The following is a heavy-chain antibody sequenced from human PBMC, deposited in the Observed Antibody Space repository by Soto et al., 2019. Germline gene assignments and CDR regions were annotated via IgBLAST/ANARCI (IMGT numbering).Heavy chain of an antibody. CDR2: IYYSGST. CDR3: ARDPLQGWFDP. CDR1: GGSISSYY. Sequence: SETLSLTCTVSGGSISSYYWSWIRQPPGKGLEWIGYIYYSGSTNYNPSLKSRVTISVDTSKNQFSLKLSSVTAADTAVYYCARDPLQGWFDPWGQGTLVTVSS. J-gene: IGHJ5*02. V-gene: IGHV4-59*01.